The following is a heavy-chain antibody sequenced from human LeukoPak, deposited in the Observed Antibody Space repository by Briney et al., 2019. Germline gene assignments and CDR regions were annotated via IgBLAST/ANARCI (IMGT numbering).Heavy chain of an antibody. CDR1: GFTFSSYG. J-gene: IGHJ6*03. V-gene: IGHV3-30*18. D-gene: IGHD6-6*01. CDR3: AKDGEYSSSSHYYYYYMDV. Sequence: GGSLRLSCAASGFTFSSYGMHWVRQAPGKGLEWGAVISFDGSNKYYADSVKGRFTISRDNSKNTLYLQMNSLRAEDTAVYYCAKDGEYSSSSHYYYYYMDVWGKGTTVTVSS. CDR2: ISFDGSNK.